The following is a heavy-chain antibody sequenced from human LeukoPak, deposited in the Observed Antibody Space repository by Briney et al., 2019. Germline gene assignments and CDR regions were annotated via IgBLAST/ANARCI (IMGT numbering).Heavy chain of an antibody. Sequence: SETLSLTCTVSGGAVSSDSNYWSWIRKPPGKGLEWIGYIYYSGSTNYNPSLKSQVTMSVDTSKSQFSLELSSVTAADTAVYYCARETVTHYFDYWGQGTLVTVSS. CDR3: ARETVTHYFDY. CDR2: IYYSGST. CDR1: GGAVSSDSNY. J-gene: IGHJ4*02. D-gene: IGHD4-17*01. V-gene: IGHV4-61*01.